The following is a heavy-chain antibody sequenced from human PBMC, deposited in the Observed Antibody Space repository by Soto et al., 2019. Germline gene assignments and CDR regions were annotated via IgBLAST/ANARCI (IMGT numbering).Heavy chain of an antibody. Sequence: GGSLRLSCAASGFTFSSYSMNWVRQAPGKGLEWVSSISSSSSYIYYADSVKGRFTISRGNSKNTLYLQMNSLRAEDTAVYYCARAIDFYILPGYPAPPDYWGQGTLVTVSS. V-gene: IGHV3-21*01. D-gene: IGHD3-9*01. J-gene: IGHJ4*02. CDR2: ISSSSSYI. CDR3: ARAIDFYILPGYPAPPDY. CDR1: GFTFSSYS.